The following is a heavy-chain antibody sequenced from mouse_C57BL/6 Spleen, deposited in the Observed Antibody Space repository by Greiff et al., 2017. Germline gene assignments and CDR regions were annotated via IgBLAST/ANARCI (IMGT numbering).Heavy chain of an antibody. CDR2: IRNKANGYTT. J-gene: IGHJ4*01. D-gene: IGHD2-4*01. CDR1: GFTFTDYY. CDR3: ARYPDYDYDEGGPYYAMDY. Sequence: EVNVVESGGGLVQPGGSLSLSCAASGFTFTDYYMSWVRQPPGKALEWLGFIRNKANGYTTEYSASVKGRFTISRDNSQSILYLQMNALRAEDSATYYCARYPDYDYDEGGPYYAMDYWGQGTSVTVSS. V-gene: IGHV7-3*01.